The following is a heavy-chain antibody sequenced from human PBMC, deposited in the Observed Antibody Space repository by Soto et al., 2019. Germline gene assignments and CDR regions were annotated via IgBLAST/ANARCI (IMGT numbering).Heavy chain of an antibody. CDR3: ARGGTMIVVARLVD. V-gene: IGHV1-69*13. CDR1: GGTFSSYA. CDR2: IIPIFGTA. Sequence: SVKVSCKASGGTFSSYAISWVRQAPGQGLEWMGGIIPIFGTANYAQRFQGRVTITADESTSTAYMELSSLRSEDTAVYYCARGGTMIVVARLVDWGQGTLVTVSS. D-gene: IGHD3-22*01. J-gene: IGHJ4*02.